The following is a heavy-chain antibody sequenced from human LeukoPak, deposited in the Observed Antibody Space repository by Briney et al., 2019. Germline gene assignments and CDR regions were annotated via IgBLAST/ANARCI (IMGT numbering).Heavy chain of an antibody. J-gene: IGHJ4*02. D-gene: IGHD6-13*01. Sequence: PSETLSLTCAVYGGSFSGYYWSWIRQPPGKGLEWIGEINHSGSTYYNPSLKSRVTISVDTSKNQFSLKLSSVTAADTAVYYCARSPGPGGSSWFGYWGQGTLVTVSS. CDR2: INHSGST. CDR3: ARSPGPGGSSWFGY. V-gene: IGHV4-34*01. CDR1: GGSFSGYY.